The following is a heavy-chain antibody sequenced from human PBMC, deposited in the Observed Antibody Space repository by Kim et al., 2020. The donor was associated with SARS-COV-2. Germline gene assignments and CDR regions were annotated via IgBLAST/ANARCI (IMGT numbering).Heavy chain of an antibody. Sequence: SVKVSCKASGGTFSSYAISWVRQAPGQGLEWMGGIIPIFGTANYAQKFQGRVTITADKSTSTAYMELSSLRSEDTAVYYCARVPRTGYDSSGYYYYFDYWGQGTLVTVSS. CDR2: IIPIFGTA. J-gene: IGHJ4*02. CDR1: GGTFSSYA. V-gene: IGHV1-69*06. D-gene: IGHD3-22*01. CDR3: ARVPRTGYDSSGYYYYFDY.